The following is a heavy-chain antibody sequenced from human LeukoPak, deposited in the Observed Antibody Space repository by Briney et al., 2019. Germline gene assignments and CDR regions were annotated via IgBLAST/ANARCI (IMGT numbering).Heavy chain of an antibody. CDR3: AKDSGGTYFYYYYYMDV. J-gene: IGHJ6*03. CDR2: IIAGGATI. V-gene: IGHV3-23*01. D-gene: IGHD1-26*01. Sequence: PGGSLRLSCAASGFTFSTYAMSWVRQPPGKGLEWVSAIIAGGATIYYADSVKGRFTVSRDNSKNTLYLHMNSLRAEDTAIYYCAKDSGGTYFYYYYYMDVWGKGTTVTVSS. CDR1: GFTFSTYA.